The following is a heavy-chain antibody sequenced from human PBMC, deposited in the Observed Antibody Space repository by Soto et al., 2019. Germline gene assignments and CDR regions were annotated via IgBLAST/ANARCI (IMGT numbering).Heavy chain of an antibody. V-gene: IGHV1-2*04. CDR2: INPNSGGT. D-gene: IGHD3-22*01. Sequence: ASVKVSGKASGYNFTGYYMHWVRQAPGQGLEWMGWINPNSGGTNYAQKFQGWVTMTRDTSISTAYMELSRLRSDDTAVYYCARAHYYDSSGYYSYFDYWGQGTLVTVSS. CDR3: ARAHYYDSSGYYSYFDY. CDR1: GYNFTGYY. J-gene: IGHJ4*02.